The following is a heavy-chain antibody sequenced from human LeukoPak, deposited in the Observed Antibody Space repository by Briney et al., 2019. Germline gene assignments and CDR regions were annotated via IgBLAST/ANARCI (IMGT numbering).Heavy chain of an antibody. D-gene: IGHD6-13*01. CDR3: ARDTDSWYFDY. V-gene: IGHV3-74*03. J-gene: IGHJ4*02. CDR2: INGDGSDT. Sequence: GGSLRLSCAASGFTFSDHWMHWVRQAPGKGLVWVALINGDGSDTTYADSVKGRFTISRDNARNTLYLQMHSLRAGDTAVYYCARDTDSWYFDYWGQGTLVTVSS. CDR1: GFTFSDHW.